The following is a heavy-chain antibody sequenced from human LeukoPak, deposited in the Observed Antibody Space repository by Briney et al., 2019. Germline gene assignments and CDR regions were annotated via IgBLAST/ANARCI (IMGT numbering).Heavy chain of an antibody. D-gene: IGHD1-26*01. CDR3: TTGAPRAYSGSYSNC. V-gene: IGHV3-15*01. CDR2: IKSKTDGGTT. J-gene: IGHJ4*02. Sequence: GGSLRLSCAASGFTFSNAWMSWVRQAPGKGLEWVGRIKSKTDGGTTDYAAPVKGRFTISRDDSQNTLYLQMNSLKTEDTAVYYCTTGAPRAYSGSYSNCWGQGTLSPSPQ. CDR1: GFTFSNAW.